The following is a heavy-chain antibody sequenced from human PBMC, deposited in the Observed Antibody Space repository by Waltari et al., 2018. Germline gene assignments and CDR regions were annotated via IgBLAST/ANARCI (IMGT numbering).Heavy chain of an antibody. Sequence: QVQLVQSGAEVKKPGASVKVSCQASGSTFPSYHINWVRRATGQGLEWMGWMNPNSGNTGYAQKFQGRVTITRNTSISTAYMELSSLRSEDTAVYYCARSVGATYNDAFDIWGQGTMVTVSS. CDR3: ARSVGATYNDAFDI. CDR2: MNPNSGNT. CDR1: GSTFPSYH. J-gene: IGHJ3*02. V-gene: IGHV1-8*03. D-gene: IGHD1-26*01.